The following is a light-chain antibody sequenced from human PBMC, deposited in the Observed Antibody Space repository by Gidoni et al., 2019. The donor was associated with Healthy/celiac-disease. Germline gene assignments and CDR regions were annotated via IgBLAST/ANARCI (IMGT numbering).Light chain of an antibody. Sequence: DIQMTESPSTLSASVGDRVTITCRASQSISSWLAWYQQKPGKAPKLLIYKASSLESGVPSRFSGSGSGTEFTLTISSLQPDDFATYYCQQYNSYPLTFGGXTKVEIK. J-gene: IGKJ4*01. CDR2: KAS. CDR1: QSISSW. V-gene: IGKV1-5*03. CDR3: QQYNSYPLT.